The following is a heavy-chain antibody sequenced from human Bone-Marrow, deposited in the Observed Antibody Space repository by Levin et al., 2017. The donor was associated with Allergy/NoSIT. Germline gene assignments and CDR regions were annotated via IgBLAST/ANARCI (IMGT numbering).Heavy chain of an antibody. CDR3: ARDESSDTGYDL. J-gene: IGHJ4*02. CDR2: IIPILGSA. Sequence: PVASVKVSCKATGGTLSTFGITWVRQAPGQGLEWMGGIIPILGSAEYAQKFQDRITIIADESTNTAYMDVSRLTSEDTAVYYCARDESSDTGYDLWGQGTLVTVSS. V-gene: IGHV1-69*13. CDR1: GGTLSTFG. D-gene: IGHD5-12*01.